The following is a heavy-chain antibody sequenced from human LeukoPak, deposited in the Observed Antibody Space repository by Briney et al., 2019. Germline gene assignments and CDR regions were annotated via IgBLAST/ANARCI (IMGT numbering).Heavy chain of an antibody. CDR2: IYYSGST. D-gene: IGHD3-9*01. CDR3: ARDQGYDILSGYHRGVDDAFDI. Sequence: PSETLSLTCTVSGGSISSYYWSWIRQPPGKGLEWIGHIYYSGSTNYNPSLQSRVTISVDTSKNQFSLKLSSVTAADTAVYYCARDQGYDILSGYHRGVDDAFDIWGQGTMVTVSS. J-gene: IGHJ3*02. CDR1: GGSISSYY. V-gene: IGHV4-59*01.